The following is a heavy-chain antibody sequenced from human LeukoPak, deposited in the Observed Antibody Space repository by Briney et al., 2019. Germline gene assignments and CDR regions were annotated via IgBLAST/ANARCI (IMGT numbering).Heavy chain of an antibody. J-gene: IGHJ4*02. V-gene: IGHV3-21*01. D-gene: IGHD3-22*01. Sequence: GGSLRLSCAASGFTFSSYSMNWVRQAPGKGLEWVSSISSNSSYIYYADSVKGRFTISRDNAKNSLYLQMNSLRAEDTAVYYCARSVGYYDSSGYYYDYFDYWGQGTLVTVSS. CDR1: GFTFSSYS. CDR3: ARSVGYYDSSGYYYDYFDY. CDR2: ISSNSSYI.